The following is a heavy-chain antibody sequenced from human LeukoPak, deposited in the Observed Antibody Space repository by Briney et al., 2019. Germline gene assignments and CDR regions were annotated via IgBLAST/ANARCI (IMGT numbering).Heavy chain of an antibody. CDR2: IKQDGSEK. J-gene: IGHJ4*02. CDR3: ARLYGDSHIDY. V-gene: IGHV3-7*03. D-gene: IGHD4-17*01. Sequence: GGSLRLSCAASGFTFSSYWMSWVRQAPGKGLEWAANIKQDGSEKYYVDSVKGRFTIPRDNAKNSLYLQMNSLRAEDTAVYYCARLYGDSHIDYWGQGTLVTVSS. CDR1: GFTFSSYW.